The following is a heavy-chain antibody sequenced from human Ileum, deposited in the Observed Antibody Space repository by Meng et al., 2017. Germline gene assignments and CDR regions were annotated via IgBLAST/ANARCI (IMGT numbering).Heavy chain of an antibody. CDR3: ARLDTTRRNWNPPEPYDV. J-gene: IGHJ3*01. CDR2: ISSDSNYI. V-gene: IGHV3-21*01. D-gene: IGHD1-1*01. CDR1: GFTFTSYS. Sequence: GESLKISCAASGFTFTSYSLNWVRQAPGKGLEWVSSISSDSNYIYYAQSVKGRFTISRDNAKKSLYLQMDGLRVEDTALYYCARLDTTRRNWNPPEPYDVWGQGTMVTVSS.